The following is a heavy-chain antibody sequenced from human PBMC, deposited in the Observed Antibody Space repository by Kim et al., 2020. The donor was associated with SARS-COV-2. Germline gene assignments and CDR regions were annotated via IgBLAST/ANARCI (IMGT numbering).Heavy chain of an antibody. J-gene: IGHJ4*02. CDR3: ARDRHYYDSSGYYPYFDY. Sequence: SVKVSCKASGGTFSSYAISWVRQAPGQGLEWMGGIIPIFGTANYAQKFQGRVTITADESTSTAYMELSSLRSEDTAVYYCARDRHYYDSSGYYPYFDYWGQGTLVTVSS. V-gene: IGHV1-69*13. CDR1: GGTFSSYA. CDR2: IIPIFGTA. D-gene: IGHD3-22*01.